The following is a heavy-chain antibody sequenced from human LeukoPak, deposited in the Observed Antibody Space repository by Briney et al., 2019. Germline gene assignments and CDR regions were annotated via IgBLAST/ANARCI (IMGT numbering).Heavy chain of an antibody. CDR1: GSTFSSYA. CDR3: AKGSQTSPPYNWFDP. CDR2: VSGSGGST. Sequence: AGGVLRLSCAASGSTFSSYAMSGVRQAPEKGLEWVSTVSGSGGSTYFADSVKGRFTISRDNSKNTLYLQMNTLRAEDTAVYYCAKGSQTSPPYNWFDPWGQGTLVTVSS. D-gene: IGHD2-2*01. V-gene: IGHV3-23*01. J-gene: IGHJ5*02.